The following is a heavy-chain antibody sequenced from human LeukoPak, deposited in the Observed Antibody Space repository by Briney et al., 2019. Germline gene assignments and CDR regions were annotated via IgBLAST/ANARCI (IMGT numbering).Heavy chain of an antibody. CDR2: ISGSGGST. V-gene: IGHV3-23*01. J-gene: IGHJ4*02. CDR1: GFTFSSYA. D-gene: IGHD6-13*01. CDR3: ARVRYSSSWYVFRAPKPRYYFDY. Sequence: PGGSLRLSCAASGFTFSSYAMSWVRQAPGKGLEWVSAISGSGGSTYYADSVKGRFTISRDNAKNTLYLQMNSLRAEDTAVYYCARVRYSSSWYVFRAPKPRYYFDYWGQGTLVTVSS.